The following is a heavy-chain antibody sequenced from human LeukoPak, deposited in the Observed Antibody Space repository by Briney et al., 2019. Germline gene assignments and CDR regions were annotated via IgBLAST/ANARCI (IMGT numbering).Heavy chain of an antibody. D-gene: IGHD1-14*01. V-gene: IGHV3-43D*03. CDR3: AKGGNKGTIEY. CDR2: ITWDGGSA. CDR1: GFIFGDHS. J-gene: IGHJ4*02. Sequence: GGSLRLSCEASGFIFGDHSMHWVRQAPGKGLEWVSRITWDGGSAYYADSVMSRFTMSRDNNKDSLYLQMNSLRPEDTAFYYCAKGGNKGTIEYWGQGTLVAVSS.